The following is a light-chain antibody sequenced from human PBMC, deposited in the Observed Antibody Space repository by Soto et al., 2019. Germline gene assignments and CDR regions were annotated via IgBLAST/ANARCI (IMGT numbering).Light chain of an antibody. J-gene: IGKJ4*01. CDR1: QGLVNW. CDR3: HPTSGLPLP. Sequence: DIQVTQSPSSVSASVGDRVTITCRASQGLVNWLAWYQQKPGKAPKLLIYAASSFQSGVPSRVSGSGSVTDFTLPISSLEPEDFATYYYHPTSGLPLPFGGGAKWEIK. CDR2: AAS. V-gene: IGKV1-12*01.